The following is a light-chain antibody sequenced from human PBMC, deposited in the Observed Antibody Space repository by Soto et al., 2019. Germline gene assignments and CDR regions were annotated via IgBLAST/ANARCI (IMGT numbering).Light chain of an antibody. CDR3: QQLLSYPIT. CDR2: AAS. CDR1: QGISSY. V-gene: IGKV1-9*01. J-gene: IGKJ5*01. Sequence: IGVTQSTSSLSASVGDRVTITCRASQGISSYLAWYQQKPGKAPKLLIYAASTLQSGVPLRFSGSGSGTSFTLTISSLQPEDFATYYCQQLLSYPITFGQGTRWRL.